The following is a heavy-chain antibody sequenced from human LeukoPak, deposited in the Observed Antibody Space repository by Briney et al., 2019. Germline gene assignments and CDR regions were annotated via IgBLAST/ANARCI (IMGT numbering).Heavy chain of an antibody. V-gene: IGHV1-8*01. CDR1: GYTFTSYD. Sequence: ASVKVSCKASGYTFTSYDINWVRQATGQGLEWMGWMNPNSGNTGYAQKFQGRVTMTRNTSISTAYMELSSLRSEDTAVYYCARVQVKVRGVIIKGAFDIWGQGTMVTVSS. J-gene: IGHJ3*02. CDR2: MNPNSGNT. CDR3: ARVQVKVRGVIIKGAFDI. D-gene: IGHD3-10*01.